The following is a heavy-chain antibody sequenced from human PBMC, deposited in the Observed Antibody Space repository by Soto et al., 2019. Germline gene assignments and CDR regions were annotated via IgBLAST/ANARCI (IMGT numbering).Heavy chain of an antibody. V-gene: IGHV5-10-1*01. CDR2: IDPSDSYT. CDR1: GYSFTSYW. CDR3: ARPMGKLEHYYYGMDV. J-gene: IGHJ6*02. Sequence: PGESLKISCNGSGYSFTSYWISWVRQMPGKGLEWMGRIDPSDSYTNYSPSFQGHVTISADKSISTAYLQWSSLKASDTAMYYCARPMGKLEHYYYGMDVWGQGTKVTVYS. D-gene: IGHD6-6*01.